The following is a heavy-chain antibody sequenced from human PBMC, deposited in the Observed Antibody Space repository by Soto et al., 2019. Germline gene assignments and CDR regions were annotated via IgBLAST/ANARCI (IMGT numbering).Heavy chain of an antibody. D-gene: IGHD1-26*01. CDR3: VRDGVGATTYFGYFDY. Sequence: QVQLVESGGGVVQPGRSLRLSCAASGFNFGGYGMHWVRQAPGKGLEWVAITRHDGSNTYYADSVRGRFTISRDNSKNTMYLQMNSLTVEDTAVYYGVRDGVGATTYFGYFDYWGQGTLLTVS. V-gene: IGHV3-33*01. CDR1: GFNFGGYG. CDR2: TRHDGSNT. J-gene: IGHJ4*02.